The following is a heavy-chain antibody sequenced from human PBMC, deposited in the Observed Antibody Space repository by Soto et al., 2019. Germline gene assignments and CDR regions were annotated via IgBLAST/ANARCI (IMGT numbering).Heavy chain of an antibody. D-gene: IGHD3-22*01. Sequence: QVQLVESGGGVVQPGRSLRLSCAASGFTFSSYAMHWVRQAPGTGLEWVAVISYDGSNKYYADSVKGRFTISRDNSKNTLYLQMNSLRAEDTAVYYCARDTPPGGSVVVITHKGFDYWGQGTLVTVSS. J-gene: IGHJ4*02. CDR3: ARDTPPGGSVVVITHKGFDY. CDR2: ISYDGSNK. CDR1: GFTFSSYA. V-gene: IGHV3-30-3*01.